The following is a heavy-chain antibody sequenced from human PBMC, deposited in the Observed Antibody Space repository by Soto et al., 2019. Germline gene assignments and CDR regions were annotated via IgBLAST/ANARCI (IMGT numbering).Heavy chain of an antibody. D-gene: IGHD3-10*02. J-gene: IGHJ6*02. Sequence: ASVKVSCKASGYTFTSYAMHWVRQAPGQRLEWMGWINAGNGNTKYSQKFQGRVTIIRDTAASTAYMEPSSLRSEDTAVYYCARGPLFARGYYYGMDVWGQGTTVTVSS. CDR3: ARGPLFARGYYYGMDV. CDR1: GYTFTSYA. V-gene: IGHV1-3*01. CDR2: INAGNGNT.